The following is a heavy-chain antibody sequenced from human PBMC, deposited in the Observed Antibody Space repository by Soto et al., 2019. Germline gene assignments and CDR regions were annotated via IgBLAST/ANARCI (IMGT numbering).Heavy chain of an antibody. CDR1: GGSISSSSYY. CDR3: ASRLRSGYCSGGTCNNGFDP. V-gene: IGHV4-39*01. CDR2: IYYSGSS. D-gene: IGHD2-15*01. Sequence: QLQLQESGPGLVKPSETLSLSCTVSGGSISSSSYYWGWIRQPPGKGLERIGSIYYSGSSYYNPSLKRRLTISVDTSKNQFSLKLSSVTAADTAVYYCASRLRSGYCSGGTCNNGFDPWGQGTLVTVSS. J-gene: IGHJ5*02.